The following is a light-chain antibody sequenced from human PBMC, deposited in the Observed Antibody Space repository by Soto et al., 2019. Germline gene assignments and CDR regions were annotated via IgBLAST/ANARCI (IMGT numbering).Light chain of an antibody. V-gene: IGKV4-1*01. CDR2: WAS. J-gene: IGKJ1*01. CDR3: QQYYSTPWT. Sequence: DIVMTQCPDSLAVSLGERATINCKSSQSVLYSSNNKNCLAWYQQKPGQPPKLLIYWASTRESGVPDRFSGSGSGTDFTLTISSLQAEDVAVYYCQQYYSTPWTFGQGTKVEIK. CDR1: QSVLYSSNNKNC.